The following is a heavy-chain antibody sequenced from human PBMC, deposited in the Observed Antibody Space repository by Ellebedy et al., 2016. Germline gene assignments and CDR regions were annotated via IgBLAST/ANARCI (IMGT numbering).Heavy chain of an antibody. J-gene: IGHJ4*01. V-gene: IGHV3-7*01. CDR2: INQDASER. CDR1: GFTFSSSW. CDR3: ARDFY. Sequence: GGSLRLSCAASGFTFSSSWMAWVRQAPGKGLEWVANINQDASERYYLESVKGRFTISRDNAENSLSLQMNTLRADDTAIYYCARDFYWGHGTLVTVSS.